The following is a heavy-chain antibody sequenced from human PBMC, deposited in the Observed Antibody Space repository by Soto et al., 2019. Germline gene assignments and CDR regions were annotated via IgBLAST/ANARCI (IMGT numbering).Heavy chain of an antibody. V-gene: IGHV3-23*01. D-gene: IGHD3-10*01. CDR2: FRTSGDGGTT. Sequence: GGSLRLSCAASGFTFSSYSMSWVRQAPGKGLEWVSDFRTSGDGGTTYYADSVKGRFTISRDNSKNMLFLQMSSLRAEDTAIYYCAKKVNSGPGSQYFDYWGQGTLVTVSS. CDR3: AKKVNSGPGSQYFDY. CDR1: GFTFSSYS. J-gene: IGHJ4*02.